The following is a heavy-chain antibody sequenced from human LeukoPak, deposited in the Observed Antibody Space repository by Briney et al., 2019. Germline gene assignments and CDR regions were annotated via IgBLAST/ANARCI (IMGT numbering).Heavy chain of an antibody. D-gene: IGHD3-22*01. J-gene: IGHJ4*02. V-gene: IGHV4-61*02. CDR3: ARWTYYYDSSGYDY. Sequence: SETLSLTCTVSGGSISSGSYYWSWIRQPAGKGLEWIGRIYTSGSTNYNPSLKSRVTISVDTSKNQFSPKLSSVTAADTAVYYCARWTYYYDSSGYDYWGQGTLVTVSS. CDR2: IYTSGST. CDR1: GGSISSGSYY.